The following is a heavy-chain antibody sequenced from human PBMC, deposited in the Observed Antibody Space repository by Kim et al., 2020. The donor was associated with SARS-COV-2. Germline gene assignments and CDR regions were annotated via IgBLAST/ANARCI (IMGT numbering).Heavy chain of an antibody. CDR3: ARVGRTRIAAAGPFDY. CDR2: IYYSGST. V-gene: IGHV4-39*07. J-gene: IGHJ4*02. Sequence: SETLSLTCTVSGGSISSSSYYWGWIRQPPGKGLEWIGSIYYSGSTYYNPSLKSRVTISVDTSKNQFSLKLSSVTAADTAVYYCARVGRTRIAAAGPFDYWGQGTLVTVSS. D-gene: IGHD6-13*01. CDR1: GGSISSSSYY.